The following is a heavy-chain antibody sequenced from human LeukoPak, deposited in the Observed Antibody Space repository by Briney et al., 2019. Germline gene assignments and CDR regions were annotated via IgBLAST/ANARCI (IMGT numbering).Heavy chain of an antibody. J-gene: IGHJ4*02. V-gene: IGHV3-30*02. CDR2: IRYDGSDK. CDR3: TTLPSTDYYLHY. CDR1: GFTFSDYG. Sequence: GGSLRLSCAASGFTFSDYGIHWVRQAPGKGLEWVSFIRYDGSDKYYADSVKGRFSISRDNSKKTLFLQMNSLRAEDTAIYYCTTLPSTDYYLHYWGQGTLVTVSS. D-gene: IGHD1-1*01.